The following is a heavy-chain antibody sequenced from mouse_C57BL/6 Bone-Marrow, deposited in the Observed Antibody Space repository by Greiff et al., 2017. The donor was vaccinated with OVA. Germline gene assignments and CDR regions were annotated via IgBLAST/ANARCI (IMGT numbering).Heavy chain of an antibody. CDR3: ARTEALYDGYDY. D-gene: IGHD2-3*01. J-gene: IGHJ2*01. CDR2: INPNNGGT. Sequence: VQLQQSGPELVKPGASVKISCKASGYTFTDYYMNWVKQSHGKSLEWIGDINPNNGGTSYNQKFKGKATLTVDKSSSTAYMELRSLTSEDSAVYYCARTEALYDGYDYWGQGTTLTVSS. CDR1: GYTFTDYY. V-gene: IGHV1-26*01.